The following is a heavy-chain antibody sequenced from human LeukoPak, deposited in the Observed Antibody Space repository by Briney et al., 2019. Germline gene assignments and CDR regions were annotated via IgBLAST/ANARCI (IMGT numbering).Heavy chain of an antibody. CDR3: AKDSEPYYFDY. CDR1: GFTFSSYE. J-gene: IGHJ4*02. CDR2: ISWNSGSI. V-gene: IGHV3-9*03. Sequence: PGGSLRLSCAASGFTFSSYEMNWVRQAPGKGLEWVSGISWNSGSIGYADSVKGRFTISRDNAKNSLYLQMNSLRAEDMALYYCAKDSEPYYFDYWGQGTLVTVSS.